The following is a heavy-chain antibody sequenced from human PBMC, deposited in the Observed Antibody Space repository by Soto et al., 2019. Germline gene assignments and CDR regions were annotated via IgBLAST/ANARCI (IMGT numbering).Heavy chain of an antibody. CDR3: ARGDSSGSPAENFDY. D-gene: IGHD6-19*01. V-gene: IGHV4-39*07. CDR2: INHSGST. Sequence: PSETLSLTCTVSGGSISSSSYYWGWIRQPPGKGLEWIGSINHSGSTNYNPSLKSRVTISVDTSKNQFSLKLSSVTAADTAVYYCARGDSSGSPAENFDYWGQGTLVTVSS. CDR1: GGSISSSSYY. J-gene: IGHJ4*02.